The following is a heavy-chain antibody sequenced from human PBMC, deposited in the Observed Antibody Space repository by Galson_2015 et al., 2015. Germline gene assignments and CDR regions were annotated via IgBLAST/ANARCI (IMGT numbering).Heavy chain of an antibody. J-gene: IGHJ6*02. CDR3: ARSVCSGRRCYYYGMDV. D-gene: IGHD2-15*01. V-gene: IGHV5-51*03. CDR1: AYSFTTYW. CDR2: IYPGDSDT. Sequence: QSGAEVKKPGESLKISCKGSAYSFTTYWIGWVRQMPGKGLEWMGIIYPGDSDTRYSPSFQGQVTISADKSISTAYLQWSSLKASDTAMYYCARSVCSGRRCYYYGMDVWGQGTTVTVSS.